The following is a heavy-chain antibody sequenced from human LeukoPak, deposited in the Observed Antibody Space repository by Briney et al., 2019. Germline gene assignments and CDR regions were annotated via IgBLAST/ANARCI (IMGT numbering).Heavy chain of an antibody. CDR2: MNPNSGNT. D-gene: IGHD2-15*01. CDR3: ARGYRRVAVAEDWFDP. V-gene: IGHV1-8*01. CDR1: GYTFTSYD. Sequence: RASVKVSCKASGYTFTSYDINWARQATGQGLEWMGWMNPNSGNTGYAQKFQGRVTMTRNTSISTAYMELSSLRSEDTAVYYCARGYRRVAVAEDWFDPWGQGTLVTVSS. J-gene: IGHJ5*02.